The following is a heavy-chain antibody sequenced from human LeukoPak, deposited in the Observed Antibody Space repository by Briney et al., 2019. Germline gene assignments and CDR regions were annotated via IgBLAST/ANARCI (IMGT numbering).Heavy chain of an antibody. Sequence: PSETLSLTCTVSGGSISSYYWSWIRQPPGKGLEWIGYIYYNGSTNYNPSLKSRVTISVDTSKNQFSLKLSSVTAADTAVYYCARAVMTPDAFDIWGQGTMVTVSS. D-gene: IGHD3-16*01. CDR1: GGSISSYY. CDR3: ARAVMTPDAFDI. J-gene: IGHJ3*02. CDR2: IYYNGST. V-gene: IGHV4-59*01.